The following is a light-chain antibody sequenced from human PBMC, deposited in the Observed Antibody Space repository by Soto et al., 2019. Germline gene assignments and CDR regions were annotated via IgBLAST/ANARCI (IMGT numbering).Light chain of an antibody. J-gene: IGLJ2*01. Sequence: QSALTQPASVSGSPGQSITISCTGTSSDVGGYNYVSWYQQHPSKAPKLLIYDVSNRPSGVSNRFSASKSGNTASRTISGLQAEDEADYYCSSYTTSSTVVFGGGTKLTVL. CDR3: SSYTTSSTVV. CDR2: DVS. CDR1: SSDVGGYNY. V-gene: IGLV2-14*03.